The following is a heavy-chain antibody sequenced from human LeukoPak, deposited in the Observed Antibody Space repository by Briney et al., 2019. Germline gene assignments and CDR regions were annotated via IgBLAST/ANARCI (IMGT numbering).Heavy chain of an antibody. CDR2: IDPSDSYT. D-gene: IGHD6-13*01. V-gene: IGHV5-10-1*01. CDR1: GSSFTSYW. J-gene: IGHJ6*04. Sequence: GESLRIPCKGSGSSFTSYWISWVRQLHGKGLEWMGRIDPSDSYTNYSPSFQGHVTISADKSISAAYLQWSSLKASDTAMYYCARWYRSTGMDVWGKGTTVTVSS. CDR3: ARWYRSTGMDV.